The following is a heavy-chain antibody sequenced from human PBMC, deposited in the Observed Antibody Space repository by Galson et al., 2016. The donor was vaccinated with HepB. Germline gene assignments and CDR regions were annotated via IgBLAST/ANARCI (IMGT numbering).Heavy chain of an antibody. CDR2: IYYSGNT. D-gene: IGHD3-9*01. V-gene: IGHV4-39*07. J-gene: IGHJ4*02. CDR3: AAEDYDILTGYLN. Sequence: PGKGLEWIGNIYYSGNTYYNPSLKSRVTISLDRSKNQFSLKLSSVTAADTAVYYCAAEDYDILTGYLNWGQGTLVTVSS.